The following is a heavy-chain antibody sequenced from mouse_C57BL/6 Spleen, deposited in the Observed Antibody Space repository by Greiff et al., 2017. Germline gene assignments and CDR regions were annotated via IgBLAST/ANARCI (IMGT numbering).Heavy chain of an antibody. CDR2: IDPETGGT. CDR3: TRNYYGSSSRFAY. J-gene: IGHJ3*01. V-gene: IGHV1-15*01. D-gene: IGHD1-1*01. CDR1: GYTFTDYE. Sequence: QVQLQQSGAELVRPGASVTLSCKASGYTFTDYEMHWVKQTPVHGLEWIGAIDPETGGTAYNQKFKGKAILTADKSSSTAYMELRSLTSEDSAVYYCTRNYYGSSSRFAYWGQGTLVTVSA.